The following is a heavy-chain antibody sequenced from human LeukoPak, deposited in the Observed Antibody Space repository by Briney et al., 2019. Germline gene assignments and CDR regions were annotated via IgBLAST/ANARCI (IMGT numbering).Heavy chain of an antibody. D-gene: IGHD3-3*01. CDR3: AKGFLEWDYYMDV. CDR2: IKSEGDGGDT. J-gene: IGHJ6*03. Sequence: GGSLRLSCAASGFSFSTTWMHWVRQAPGKGLVWVSVIKSEGDGGDTNYADSVKGRFTISRDDSKNTLYLQMNSLRGEDTAVYYCAKGFLEWDYYMDVWGKGTTVIVSS. CDR1: GFSFSTTW. V-gene: IGHV3-74*01.